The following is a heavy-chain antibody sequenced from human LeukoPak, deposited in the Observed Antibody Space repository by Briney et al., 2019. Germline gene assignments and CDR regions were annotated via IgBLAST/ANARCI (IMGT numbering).Heavy chain of an antibody. J-gene: IGHJ4*02. CDR2: ICYSGGT. CDR1: GGSISSGGYY. CDR3: ARCSDSGAYYSIDY. Sequence: TLSLACTVSGGSISSGGYYWSWIRQYPGKGLEWIGYICYSGGTYSNPSLKSRLTISVDTSKNQFSLNLNSVTAADTAVYYCARCSDSGAYYSIDYWGQGTLVTVSS. V-gene: IGHV4-31*03. D-gene: IGHD3-22*01.